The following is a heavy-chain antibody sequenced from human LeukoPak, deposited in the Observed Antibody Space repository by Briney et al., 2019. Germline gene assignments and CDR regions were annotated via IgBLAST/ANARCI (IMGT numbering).Heavy chain of an antibody. V-gene: IGHV5-51*01. CDR1: GYTFSNYW. J-gene: IGHJ4*02. D-gene: IGHD1-26*01. CDR2: IYPGDSDT. Sequence: PGESLKISCKGSGYTFSNYWIAWVRQMPGKGLEWMGSIYPGDSDTRYSPSFQGQVPISADKSISAAYLQWRSLKASDTGIYYCARRLVTIDYLDHWGQGTLVTASS. CDR3: ARRLVTIDYLDH.